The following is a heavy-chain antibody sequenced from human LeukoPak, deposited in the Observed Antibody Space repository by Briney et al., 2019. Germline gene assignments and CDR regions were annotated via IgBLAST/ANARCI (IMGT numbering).Heavy chain of an antibody. CDR1: GFTFSSYG. V-gene: IGHV3-30*02. CDR2: IRHDGSDK. CDR3: ARGQQPNYFYYYYMDV. D-gene: IGHD6-13*01. Sequence: GGSLRLSCAASGFTFSSYGIHWVRQAPGKGLEWVSFIRHDGSDKYYADSVKGRFTISRDNSKNTLYLQMNGLRAEDTAVYYCARGQQPNYFYYYYMDVWGKGTTVTVSS. J-gene: IGHJ6*03.